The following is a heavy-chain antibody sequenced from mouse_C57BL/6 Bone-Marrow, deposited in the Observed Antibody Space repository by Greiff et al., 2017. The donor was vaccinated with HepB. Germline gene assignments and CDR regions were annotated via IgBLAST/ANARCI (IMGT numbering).Heavy chain of an antibody. V-gene: IGHV5-4*01. D-gene: IGHD1-1*01. CDR3: ARDGYYGSFAY. CDR2: ISDGGSYT. CDR1: GFTFSSYA. Sequence: EVQLVESGGGLVKPGGSLKLSCAASGFTFSSYAMSWVRQTPEKRLEWVATISDGGSYTYHPDNVKGRFTISRDNAKNNLYLQMSHLKSEDTAMYYCARDGYYGSFAYWGQGTLVTVSA. J-gene: IGHJ3*01.